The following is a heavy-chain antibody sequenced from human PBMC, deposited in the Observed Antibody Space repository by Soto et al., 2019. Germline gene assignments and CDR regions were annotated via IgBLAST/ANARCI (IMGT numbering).Heavy chain of an antibody. CDR1: GGTFSSYT. CDR2: IIPILGRA. D-gene: IGHD3-10*01. J-gene: IGHJ4*01. CDR3: AREWPGSAFDY. Sequence: QVQLVQSGAEVKKPGSSVKVSCKASGGTFSSYTISWVRRAPGQGPEWMGRIIPILGRANYAQKFQGRVTITADKSTSTAYMELSGLRSEDTAVYYCAREWPGSAFDYWGHGTLVTVSS. V-gene: IGHV1-69*08.